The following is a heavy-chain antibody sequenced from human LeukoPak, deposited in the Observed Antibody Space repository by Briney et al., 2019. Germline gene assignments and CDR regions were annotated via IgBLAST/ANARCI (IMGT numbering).Heavy chain of an antibody. CDR1: GGSISSSSYH. V-gene: IGHV4-39*02. D-gene: IGHD3-22*01. J-gene: IGHJ3*02. Sequence: SETLSLTCTVSGGSISSSSYHWGWIRQPPGKGLEWIGSIYYSGSTYYNPSLKSRVTISVDTSKNQFSLKLSSVTAADTAVYYCARETRLWGSGYSADAFDIWGQGTMVTVSS. CDR3: ARETRLWGSGYSADAFDI. CDR2: IYYSGST.